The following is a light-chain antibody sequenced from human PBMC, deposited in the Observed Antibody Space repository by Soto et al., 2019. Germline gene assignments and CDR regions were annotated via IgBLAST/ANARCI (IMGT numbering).Light chain of an antibody. CDR3: CSYAGSFTLL. CDR2: DVT. Sequence: QSVLTQPRSVSGSPGQSVTISCTGTSSDVGGYNYVSWYQQYPGKAPKVMIYDVTKRPSGVPDRISGSKSGNTASLIISGLQAEDEADYYCCSYAGSFTLLFGGGTKVTVL. CDR1: SSDVGGYNY. V-gene: IGLV2-11*01. J-gene: IGLJ2*01.